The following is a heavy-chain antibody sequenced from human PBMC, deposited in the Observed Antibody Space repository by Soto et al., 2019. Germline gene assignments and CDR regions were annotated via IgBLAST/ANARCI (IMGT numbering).Heavy chain of an antibody. J-gene: IGHJ4*02. CDR1: GFTFDDYA. D-gene: IGHD2-15*01. CDR3: AKDRGYCSGGSCYPTYYFDY. V-gene: IGHV3-9*01. CDR2: ISWNSGSI. Sequence: DVQLVESGGGLVQPGRSLRLSCAASGFTFDDYAMHWVRQAPGKGLEWVSGISWNSGSIGYADSVKGRFTISRDNAKNSLYLQMNSLRAEDTALYYCAKDRGYCSGGSCYPTYYFDYWGQGTLVTVSS.